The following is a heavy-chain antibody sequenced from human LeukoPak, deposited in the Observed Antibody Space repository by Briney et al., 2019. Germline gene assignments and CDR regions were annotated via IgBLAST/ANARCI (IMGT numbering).Heavy chain of an antibody. CDR3: AKNGFYYDSSGYYGN. CDR1: GFTFSSYA. V-gene: IGHV3-30-3*02. J-gene: IGHJ4*02. CDR2: ISYDGSNK. Sequence: PGGSLRLSCAASGFTFSSYAMHWVRQAPGKGLEWVAVISYDGSNKYYADSVKGRFTISRDNSKNTLYLQMNSLRAEDTAVYYCAKNGFYYDSSGYYGNWGQGTLVTVSS. D-gene: IGHD3-22*01.